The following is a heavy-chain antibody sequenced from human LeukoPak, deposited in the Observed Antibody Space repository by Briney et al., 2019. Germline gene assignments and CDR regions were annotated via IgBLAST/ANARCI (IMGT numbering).Heavy chain of an antibody. Sequence: ASVKVSCKASGYTFTSYGISWVRQAPGQGLEWMGWISAYNGNTNYAQKLQGRVTMTTDTSTSTAYMELSRLRSDDTAVYYCASGYDYVWGSYRYTGSTLDYWGQGTLVTVSS. D-gene: IGHD3-16*02. CDR1: GYTFTSYG. V-gene: IGHV1-18*01. J-gene: IGHJ4*02. CDR2: ISAYNGNT. CDR3: ASGYDYVWGSYRYTGSTLDY.